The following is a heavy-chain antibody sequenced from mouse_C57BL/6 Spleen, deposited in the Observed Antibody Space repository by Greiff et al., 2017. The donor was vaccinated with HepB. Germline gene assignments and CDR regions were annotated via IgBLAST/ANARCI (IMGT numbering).Heavy chain of an antibody. V-gene: IGHV1-15*01. CDR3: RKGYRAWFAY. CDR1: GYTFTDYE. Sequence: VQLQESGAELVRPGASVTLSCKASGYTFTDYEMHWVKQTPVHGLEWIGAIDPETGGTAYNQKFKGKAILTADKSSSTAYMELRSLTSEDSAVDYGRKGYRAWFAYWGQGTLVTVSA. CDR2: IDPETGGT. D-gene: IGHD2-2*01. J-gene: IGHJ3*01.